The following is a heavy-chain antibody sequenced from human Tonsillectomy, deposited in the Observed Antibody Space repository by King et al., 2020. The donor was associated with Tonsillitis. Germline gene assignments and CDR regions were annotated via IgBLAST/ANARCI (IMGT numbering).Heavy chain of an antibody. CDR1: GGSISSYY. CDR2: IYTSGST. Sequence: QLQESGPGLVKPSETLSLTCTVSGGSISSYYWSWIRRPAGKGLEWIGRIYTSGSTNYNPSLKSRVTMSVDTSKNQFSLKLSSVTAADTAVYYCARDFRFSSDFWSGYYSMDVWGQGTTVTVSS. J-gene: IGHJ6*02. D-gene: IGHD3-3*01. CDR3: ARDFRFSSDFWSGYYSMDV. V-gene: IGHV4-4*07.